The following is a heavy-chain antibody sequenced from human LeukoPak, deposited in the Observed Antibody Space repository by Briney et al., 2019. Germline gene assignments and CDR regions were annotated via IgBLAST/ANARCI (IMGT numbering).Heavy chain of an antibody. D-gene: IGHD6-19*01. CDR2: ISSSSSTI. CDR3: ARAYSSGWSYYYYGMDV. CDR1: GFTFSSYS. J-gene: IGHJ6*02. Sequence: PGGSLRLSCAASGFTFSSYSMNWVRQAPGKGLEWVSYISSSSSTIYYADSVKGRFTISRDNAKNSLYLQMNSLRDEDTAVYYCARAYSSGWSYYYYGMDVWGQGTTVPVSS. V-gene: IGHV3-48*02.